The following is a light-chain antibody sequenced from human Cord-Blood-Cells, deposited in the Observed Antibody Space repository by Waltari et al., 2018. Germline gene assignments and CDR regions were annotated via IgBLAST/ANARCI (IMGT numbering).Light chain of an antibody. CDR1: ISDVWSYNL. CDR2: EGS. V-gene: IGLV2-23*01. CDR3: CSYAGSSTWV. Sequence: QSALTQPASVSGSPGQSLTISCTGTISDVWSYNLVSWYQQHPGKAPKLMIYEGSKRPSGVSNRFSGSKSGNTASLTISGLQAEDEADYYCCSYAGSSTWVFGGGTKLTVL. J-gene: IGLJ3*02.